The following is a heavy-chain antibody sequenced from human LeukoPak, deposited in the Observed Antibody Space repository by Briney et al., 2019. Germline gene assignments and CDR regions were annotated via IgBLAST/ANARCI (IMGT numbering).Heavy chain of an antibody. Sequence: SETLSLTCSVSGDSISTYFWNWIRQPPGKGLEWIGRIYTSGSTNYNPSLKSRVTMSVDTSKNQFSLKLSSVTAADTAVYYCARGQQWLGYNWFDPWGQGTLVTVSS. CDR1: GDSISTYF. V-gene: IGHV4-4*07. CDR2: IYTSGST. D-gene: IGHD6-19*01. J-gene: IGHJ5*02. CDR3: ARGQQWLGYNWFDP.